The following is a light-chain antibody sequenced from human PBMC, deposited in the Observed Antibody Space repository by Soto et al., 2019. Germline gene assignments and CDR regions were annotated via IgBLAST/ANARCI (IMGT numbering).Light chain of an antibody. CDR3: LQYNGYYRT. CDR1: QTISGW. Sequence: DIQMTPSPSTLSASVGDTVTITCRASQTISGWLAWYQQRPGKAPNLLIFDASTLESGVPSRFSGSGSGATFTLTISSLQSDDFATYYCLQYNGYYRTFGQGTKGDIK. CDR2: DAS. J-gene: IGKJ1*01. V-gene: IGKV1-5*01.